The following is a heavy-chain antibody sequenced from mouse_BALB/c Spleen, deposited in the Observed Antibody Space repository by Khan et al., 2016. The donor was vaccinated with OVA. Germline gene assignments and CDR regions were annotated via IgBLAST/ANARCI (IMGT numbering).Heavy chain of an antibody. CDR3: VRSGAYYRYDGYFDG. D-gene: IGHD2-14*01. Sequence: QVRLQQSGAELARPGASVKMSCKASGYTFTSYTMHWVKQRPGQGLEWIGYINPSNGYTNYNQKFKDKATLTADKSSSTAYMQLSSLTSEDSAVYYCVRSGAYYRYDGYFDGWGAGTTVTVSS. CDR1: GYTFTSYT. V-gene: IGHV1-4*01. CDR2: INPSNGYT. J-gene: IGHJ1*01.